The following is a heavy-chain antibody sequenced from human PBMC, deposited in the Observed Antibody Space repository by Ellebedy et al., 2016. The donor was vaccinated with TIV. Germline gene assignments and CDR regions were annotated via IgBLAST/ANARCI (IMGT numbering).Heavy chain of an antibody. CDR1: GYTFTDYD. J-gene: IGHJ6*02. V-gene: IGHV1-3*01. CDR3: ARAYGMDV. Sequence: ASVKVSCKASGYTFTDYDINWVRQAPGQRLEWMGWINAGNGNTKYSQKFQGRVTITRDTSASTAYMELSSLRSEDTAVYYCARAYGMDVWGQGTTVTVSS. CDR2: INAGNGNT.